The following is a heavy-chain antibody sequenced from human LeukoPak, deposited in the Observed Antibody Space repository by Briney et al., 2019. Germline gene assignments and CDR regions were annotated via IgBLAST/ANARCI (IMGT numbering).Heavy chain of an antibody. CDR3: ARVNLRGSPYNWFDP. CDR2: ITPIIDTT. Sequence: SVKVSCKASGGTLNTHIFTWVRQAPGQGLEWMGRITPIIDTTKYAQKFQGRMTITADKSTSTIYMELSSLRSDDTAVYYCARVNLRGSPYNWFDPRGQGTLVTVSS. V-gene: IGHV1-69*08. CDR1: GGTLNTHI. J-gene: IGHJ5*02. D-gene: IGHD1-26*01.